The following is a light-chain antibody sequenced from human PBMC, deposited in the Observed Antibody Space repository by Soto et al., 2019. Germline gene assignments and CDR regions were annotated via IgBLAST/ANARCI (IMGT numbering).Light chain of an antibody. CDR2: KAS. Sequence: DIQMTQSPSTLSASVGDRVTITCRASQSISSWLAWYQQKPGKAPKLLIYKASSLQSGVPSRFSGSGSGTEFTLTISRLQPDDFATYNCQQYNSYSWTFGRGTKVEIK. J-gene: IGKJ1*01. CDR3: QQYNSYSWT. V-gene: IGKV1-5*03. CDR1: QSISSW.